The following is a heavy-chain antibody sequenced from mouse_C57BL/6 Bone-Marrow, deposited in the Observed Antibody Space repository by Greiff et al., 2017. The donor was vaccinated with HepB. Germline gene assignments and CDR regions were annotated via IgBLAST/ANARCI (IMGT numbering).Heavy chain of an antibody. CDR2: IDPENGDT. J-gene: IGHJ4*01. CDR1: GFNIKDDY. D-gene: IGHD1-1*01. V-gene: IGHV14-4*01. CDR3: NTCSLYGSSHYAMDY. Sequence: EVKLVESGAELVRPGASVKLSCTASGFNIKDDYMHWVKQRPEQGLEWIGWIDPENGDTEYASKFKGKATITADTSSNTAYLQLSSLTSEDTAVYYSNTCSLYGSSHYAMDYWGQGTSVTVSS.